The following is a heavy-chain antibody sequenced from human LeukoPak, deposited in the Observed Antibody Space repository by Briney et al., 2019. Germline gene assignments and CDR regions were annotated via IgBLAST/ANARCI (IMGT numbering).Heavy chain of an antibody. CDR1: GSSISSYY. J-gene: IGHJ1*01. CDR2: IYYSGST. D-gene: IGHD5-24*01. Sequence: SETLSLTCTVSGSSISSYYWSWIRQPPGKGLEWIGYIYYSGSTNYNPSLKSRVTISVDTSKNQFSLKLSSVTAADTAVYYCARVEMATNPYFQHWGQGTLVTVSS. V-gene: IGHV4-59*01. CDR3: ARVEMATNPYFQH.